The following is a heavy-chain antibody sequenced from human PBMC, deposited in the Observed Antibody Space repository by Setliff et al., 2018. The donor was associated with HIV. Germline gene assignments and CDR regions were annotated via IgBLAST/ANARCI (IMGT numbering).Heavy chain of an antibody. CDR1: GDFFSSDYY. D-gene: IGHD6-19*01. Sequence: SETLSLTCTVSGDFFSSDYYWGWIRQSPGKGLEWIGSFYGTGYTYYNPSLKSRVTISVDTSKNQFSLKLSSVTAADTAVYYCARRSGWSLDYWGQGTLVTVSS. CDR3: ARRSGWSLDY. V-gene: IGHV4-38-2*02. CDR2: FYGTGYT. J-gene: IGHJ4*02.